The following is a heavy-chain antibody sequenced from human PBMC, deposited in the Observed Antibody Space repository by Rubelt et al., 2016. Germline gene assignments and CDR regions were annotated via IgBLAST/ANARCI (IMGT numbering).Heavy chain of an antibody. CDR3: ARSEWELLGY. J-gene: IGHJ4*02. CDR1: GYSISSGYY. V-gene: IGHV4-38-2*02. Sequence: QVQLQESGPGLVKPSETLSLTCTVSGYSISSGYYWGWIRQPPGKGLEWLGRIYYSGATSHTPSLNGRVTISVDTSKNPFSLRLSSVTAADTAVYYWARSEWELLGYWGQGTLVTVSS. D-gene: IGHD1-26*01. CDR2: IYYSGAT.